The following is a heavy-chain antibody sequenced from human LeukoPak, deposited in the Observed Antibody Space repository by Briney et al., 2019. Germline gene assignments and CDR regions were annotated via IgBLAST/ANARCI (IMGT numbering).Heavy chain of an antibody. V-gene: IGHV3-66*01. CDR3: AREGGSGGIAVAGTRYYFDY. CDR2: IYSGGST. D-gene: IGHD6-19*01. J-gene: IGHJ4*02. Sequence: PGGSLRLSCAASGFTVSSNYMSWVRQAPGKGLEWVSVIYSGGSTYYADSVKGRFTISRDNSKNTLYLQMNSLRAEDTAVYYCAREGGSGGIAVAGTRYYFDYWGQGALVTVSS. CDR1: GFTVSSNY.